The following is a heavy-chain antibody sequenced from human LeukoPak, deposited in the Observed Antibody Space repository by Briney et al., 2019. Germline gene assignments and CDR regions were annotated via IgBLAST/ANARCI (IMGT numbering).Heavy chain of an antibody. D-gene: IGHD3-9*01. J-gene: IGHJ4*02. CDR1: GGTFTNYA. CDR3: ARGGGVDILTGFQY. V-gene: IGHV1-69*04. CDR2: IIPILDVT. Sequence: ASVKVSCKASGGTFTNYAINWVRQAPGQGLEWMGRIIPILDVTNYAQKFQGRVTITADQSTSTAYMGLSSLRFEETAVYYCARGGGVDILTGFQYWGQGTLVTVSS.